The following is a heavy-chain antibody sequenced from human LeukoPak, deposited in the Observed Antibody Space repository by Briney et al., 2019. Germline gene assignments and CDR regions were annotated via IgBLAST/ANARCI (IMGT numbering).Heavy chain of an antibody. J-gene: IGHJ4*02. CDR1: GFTFSSYA. CDR2: IYHSGST. Sequence: GSLRLSCAASGFTFSSYAMSWVRQAPGKGLEWVGEIYHSGSTNYNPSLKSRVTISVDTSKNQFSLELTSVTAADTAIYYCASPQYTYGYIDYWGQGTLVTVSS. CDR3: ASPQYTYGYIDY. D-gene: IGHD5-18*01. V-gene: IGHV4-34*01.